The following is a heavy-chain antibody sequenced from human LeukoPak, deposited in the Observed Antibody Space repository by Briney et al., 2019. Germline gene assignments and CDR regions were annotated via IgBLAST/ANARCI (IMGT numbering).Heavy chain of an antibody. Sequence: GGSLRLSCGASGFAFSSHGMYWVRQAPGKGLEWLTIIWYDGSEKYYADSVKGRFTVSRDNSKNTVYLQMNSLRAEDTAVYYCGKDLGSSARYLDRVDYWGQGTLVTVSS. J-gene: IGHJ4*02. V-gene: IGHV3-33*06. CDR2: IWYDGSEK. CDR1: GFAFSSHG. D-gene: IGHD2-2*01. CDR3: GKDLGSSARYLDRVDY.